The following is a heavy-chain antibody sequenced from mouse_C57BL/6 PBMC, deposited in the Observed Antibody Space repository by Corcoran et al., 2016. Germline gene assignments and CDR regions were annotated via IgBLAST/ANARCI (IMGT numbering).Heavy chain of an antibody. D-gene: IGHD2-13*01. CDR1: GYTFTDYP. Sequence: QIQMVHSGPVLKTPGETVKISCKASGYTFTDYPMHWVKQAPGKGFKWMGRIYTDTGEQTYAEEFKGRFDFSLKTSASTAYLQINNLKNEDTATYFCVIPTDYLSYWGQSTTLTVSS. J-gene: IGHJ2*01. CDR2: IYTDTGEQ. V-gene: IGHV9-1*01. CDR3: VIPTDYLSY.